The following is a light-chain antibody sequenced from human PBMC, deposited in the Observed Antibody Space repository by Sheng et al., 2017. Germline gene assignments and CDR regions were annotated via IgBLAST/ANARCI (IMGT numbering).Light chain of an antibody. Sequence: DIQMTQSPSSLSASIGDSVTITCRPSQNINNYLNWFQQKPGKAPKLLISATSKLQSGVPSRFTGSASGTDFTLTINNLQSEDFAIYYCQQAYSIPRPLTFGGGTRVEMK. CDR3: QQAYSIPRPLT. CDR2: ATS. CDR1: QNINNY. J-gene: IGKJ4*01. V-gene: IGKV1-39*01.